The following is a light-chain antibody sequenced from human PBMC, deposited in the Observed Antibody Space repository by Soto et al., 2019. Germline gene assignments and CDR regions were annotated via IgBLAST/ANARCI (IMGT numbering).Light chain of an antibody. CDR3: QQLSSYPIT. Sequence: DIPLTQSPSFLSASVGDRVTITCRASQGIGSYLAWYQQKPGKAPKLLIYAASTLQSEVPSRFSGSGSGTEFTLTISSLQPEDFATYYCQQLSSYPITFGPGTKVDIK. CDR1: QGIGSY. V-gene: IGKV1-9*01. CDR2: AAS. J-gene: IGKJ3*01.